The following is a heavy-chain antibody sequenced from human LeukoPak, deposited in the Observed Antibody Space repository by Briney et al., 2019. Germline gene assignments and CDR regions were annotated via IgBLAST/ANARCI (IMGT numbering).Heavy chain of an antibody. CDR1: GGSVSSGGYS. CDR3: ATVAMVRGSVFDP. D-gene: IGHD3-10*01. Sequence: SETLSLTCTVSGGSVSSGGYSWSWIRQPPGKGLEWIGYIYHSGSTYYNPSLKSRVTTSLDRSKNQFSLKLTSVTAADTAVYYCATVAMVRGSVFDPWGQGTLVTVSS. J-gene: IGHJ5*02. V-gene: IGHV4-30-2*01. CDR2: IYHSGST.